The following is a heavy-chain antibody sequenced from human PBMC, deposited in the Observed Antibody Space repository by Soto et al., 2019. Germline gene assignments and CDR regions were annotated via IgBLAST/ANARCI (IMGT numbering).Heavy chain of an antibody. CDR3: ARAFDSSPPILYEEGYYYGMDV. D-gene: IGHD2-15*01. CDR2: IYSGGST. Sequence: EVQLVESGGGLVQPGGSLRLSCAASGFTVSSNYMSWVRQAPGKGLEWVSVIYSGGSTYYAHSVKGRFTISRDNSKNTLYRQMNSLRAEDTAVYYCARAFDSSPPILYEEGYYYGMDVWGQGTTVTVSS. J-gene: IGHJ6*02. CDR1: GFTVSSNY. V-gene: IGHV3-66*01.